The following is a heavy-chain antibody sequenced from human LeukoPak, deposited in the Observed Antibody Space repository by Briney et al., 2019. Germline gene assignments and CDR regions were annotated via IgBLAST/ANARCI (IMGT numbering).Heavy chain of an antibody. CDR2: ISGSGGST. V-gene: IGHV3-23*01. J-gene: IGHJ3*02. CDR1: GFTFSSYE. CDR3: AKDSEVRYDYVWGSYSPRAFDI. Sequence: PGGSLRLSCAASGFTFSSYEMSWVRQAPGKGLEWVSAISGSGGSTYYADSVKGRFTISRDNSKNTLYLQMNSLRAEDTAVYYCAKDSEVRYDYVWGSYSPRAFDIWGQGTMVTVSS. D-gene: IGHD3-16*01.